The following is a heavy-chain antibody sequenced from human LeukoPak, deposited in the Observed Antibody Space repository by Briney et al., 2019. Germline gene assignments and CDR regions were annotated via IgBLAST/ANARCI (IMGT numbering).Heavy chain of an antibody. Sequence: SETLSLTCTVSGGSISTYYWSWIRQPPGKGLDWIGYIYYTGSTNYNPSLKSRVTISVDTSKNQFSLKLTSVTAADTAVYYCARHRPICGGDCYAGANYYYYYDMDVWGQGTTVTVSS. CDR1: GGSISTYY. CDR2: IYYTGST. J-gene: IGHJ6*02. CDR3: ARHRPICGGDCYAGANYYYYYDMDV. V-gene: IGHV4-59*08. D-gene: IGHD2-21*02.